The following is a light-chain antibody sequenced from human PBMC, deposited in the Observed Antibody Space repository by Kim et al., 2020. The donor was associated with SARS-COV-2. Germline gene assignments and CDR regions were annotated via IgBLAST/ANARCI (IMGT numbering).Light chain of an antibody. CDR2: GRN. J-gene: IGLJ2*01. CDR3: QSRDSGGNVL. Sequence: SSELTQDPAVSVALGQTVRITCQGDSLRSYYATWYQQRPRQAPVLVIYGRNNRPSGIPDRFSGSISGNTASLTISGAQAEDEADFYCQSRDSGGNVLFGGGTQLTVL. CDR1: SLRSYY. V-gene: IGLV3-19*01.